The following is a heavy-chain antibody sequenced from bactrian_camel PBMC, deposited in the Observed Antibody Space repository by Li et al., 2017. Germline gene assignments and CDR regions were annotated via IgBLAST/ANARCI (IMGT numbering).Heavy chain of an antibody. CDR1: GFTFSTFW. Sequence: HVQLVESRGGLVQPGGSLRLSCAASGFTFSTFWMYWVRQSPGKGLEWVSTINTGGDTTYYADSGKGRFTISRDNAKNTVYLQMDSLKPEDTAVYYCVSQDNTDYAWYWGQGTQVTVS. J-gene: IGHJ4*01. D-gene: IGHD4*01. CDR3: VSQDNTDYAWY. CDR2: INTGGDTT. V-gene: IGHV3S1*01.